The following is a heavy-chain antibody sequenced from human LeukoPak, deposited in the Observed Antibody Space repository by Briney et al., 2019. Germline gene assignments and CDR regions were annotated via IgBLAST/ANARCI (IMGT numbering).Heavy chain of an antibody. J-gene: IGHJ4*02. Sequence: SGGSLRLSCAASGFTFSSYAMSWVRQAPGKGLEWVSAISGSGGSTYYADSVKGRFAISRDNSKSTLYLQMNSLRAEDTAVYYCAKTDLEWLFDYWGQGTLVTVSS. V-gene: IGHV3-23*01. CDR1: GFTFSSYA. CDR2: ISGSGGST. CDR3: AKTDLEWLFDY. D-gene: IGHD5-12*01.